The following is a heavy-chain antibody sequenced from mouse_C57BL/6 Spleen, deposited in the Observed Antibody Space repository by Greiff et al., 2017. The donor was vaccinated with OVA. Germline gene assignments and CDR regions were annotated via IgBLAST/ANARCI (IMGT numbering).Heavy chain of an antibody. CDR1: GYTFTDYY. CDR2: INPNNGGT. CDR3: ARRYYDYDEAMDY. J-gene: IGHJ4*01. V-gene: IGHV1-26*01. D-gene: IGHD2-4*01. Sequence: VQLQQSGPELVKPGASVKISCKASGYTFTDYYMNWVKQSHGKSLEWIGDINPNNGGTSYNQKFKGKATLTVDKSSSTAYMELRSLTSEDSAVYYCARRYYDYDEAMDYWGQGTSVTVSS.